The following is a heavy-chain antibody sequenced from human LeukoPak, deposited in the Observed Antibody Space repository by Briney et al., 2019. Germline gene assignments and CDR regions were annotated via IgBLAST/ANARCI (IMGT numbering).Heavy chain of an antibody. D-gene: IGHD2-15*01. CDR1: GGSISSSSYY. CDR2: IYHSGST. V-gene: IGHV4-39*07. J-gene: IGHJ4*02. CDR3: ARVATGIDY. Sequence: SETLSLTCTVSGGSISSSSYYWGWIRQPPGKGLEWIGEIYHSGSTNYNPSLKSRVTISVDKSKNQFSLQLNSVTPEDTAVYYCARVATGIDYWGQGTLVTVSS.